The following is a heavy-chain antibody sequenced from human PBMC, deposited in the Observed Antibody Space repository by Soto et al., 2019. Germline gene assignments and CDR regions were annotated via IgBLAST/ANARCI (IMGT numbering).Heavy chain of an antibody. CDR1: GYSFTSYG. D-gene: IGHD1-1*01. V-gene: IGHV1-18*01. J-gene: IGHJ6*02. CDR2: TSPYNGRT. Sequence: ASVKVSCKASGYSFTSYGIAWVRQVPGQGPEWMGWTSPYNGRTSYAQNVQGRVVMTTDISTNIVYLELRSLRSDDTAMYYCGRCRTDSYAMDVWGQGTTVTVSS. CDR3: GRCRTDSYAMDV.